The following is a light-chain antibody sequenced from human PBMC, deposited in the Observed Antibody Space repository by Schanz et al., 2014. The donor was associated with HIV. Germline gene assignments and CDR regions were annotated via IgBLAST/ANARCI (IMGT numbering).Light chain of an antibody. CDR3: SSYTSSSTLGV. CDR1: SSDGGGYDF. J-gene: IGLJ3*02. Sequence: QSALTQPASVSGSPGQSITISCTGTSSDGGGYDFASWYQQHPGKAPKLMIYEVSKRPSGVSNRFSGSKSGNTASLTISGLQAEDEADYYCSSYTSSSTLGVFGGGTKLTVL. CDR2: EVS. V-gene: IGLV2-14*01.